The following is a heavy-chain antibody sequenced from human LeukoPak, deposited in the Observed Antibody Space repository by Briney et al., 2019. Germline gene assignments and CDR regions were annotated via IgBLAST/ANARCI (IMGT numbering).Heavy chain of an antibody. J-gene: IGHJ4*02. Sequence: PGGSLRLSCAASGFTFSSYSMNWVRQAPGKGLEWVSSISSSSSYIYYADPVKGRFTISRDNAKNSLYLQMNSLRAEDTAVYYCARDAYYYGSGSYRRTEPIDYWGQGTLVTVSS. D-gene: IGHD3-10*01. CDR1: GFTFSSYS. CDR3: ARDAYYYGSGSYRRTEPIDY. CDR2: ISSSSSYI. V-gene: IGHV3-21*01.